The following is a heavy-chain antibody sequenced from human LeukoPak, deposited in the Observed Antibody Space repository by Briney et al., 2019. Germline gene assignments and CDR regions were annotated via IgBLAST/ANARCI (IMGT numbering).Heavy chain of an antibody. V-gene: IGHV1-8*03. J-gene: IGHJ4*02. D-gene: IGHD3-10*01. CDR2: MNPNSGNT. Sequence: GASVKVSCKASGYTFTGYYMHWVRQATGQGLEWMGWMNPNSGNTGYAQKFQGRVTITRNTSISTAYMELSSLRSEDTAVYYCARSRGPIRFDYWGQGTLVTVSS. CDR3: ARSRGPIRFDY. CDR1: GYTFTGYY.